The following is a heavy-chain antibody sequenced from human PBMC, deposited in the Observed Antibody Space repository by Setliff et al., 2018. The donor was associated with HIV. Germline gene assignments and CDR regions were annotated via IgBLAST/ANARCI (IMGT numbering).Heavy chain of an antibody. J-gene: IGHJ4*02. CDR3: ARDEPFGVVKGY. Sequence: LSLTCTVSGGSISSSSYYWGWIRQPPGKGLEWIGSIYYSGSTYYNPSLKSRVTISVDTSKNQFSLKLSSVTAADTAVYYCARDEPFGVVKGYWGQGTLVTVSS. D-gene: IGHD3-3*01. CDR1: GGSISSSSYY. V-gene: IGHV4-39*02. CDR2: IYYSGST.